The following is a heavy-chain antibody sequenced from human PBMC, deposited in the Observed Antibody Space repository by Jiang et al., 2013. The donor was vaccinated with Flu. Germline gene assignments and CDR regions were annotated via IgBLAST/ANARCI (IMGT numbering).Heavy chain of an antibody. V-gene: IGHV1-69*01. CDR2: IIPIFGTA. J-gene: IGHJ5*02. CDR1: GGTFSSYA. CDR3: ARPLTIFGVVALDP. Sequence: GAEVKKPGSSVKVSCKASGGTFSSYAISWVRQAPGQGLEWMGGIIPIFGTANYAQKFQGRVAITADESTSTAYMELSSLRSEDTAVYYCARPLTIFGVVALDPWGQGTLVTVSS. D-gene: IGHD3-3*01.